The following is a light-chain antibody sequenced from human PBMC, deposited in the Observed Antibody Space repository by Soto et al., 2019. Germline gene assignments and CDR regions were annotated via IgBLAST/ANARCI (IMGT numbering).Light chain of an antibody. Sequence: DIQMTQSPYTLSTSVGDRVTIPCRASQSISGGLAWYQQNPGKAPKLLIYDASSLESGVPSRFSGSGSGTECSLTISRLQPDDFATYYCQQYNSYSVNAFGQGTKLEIK. CDR3: QQYNSYSVNA. CDR2: DAS. J-gene: IGKJ2*01. CDR1: QSISGG. V-gene: IGKV1-5*01.